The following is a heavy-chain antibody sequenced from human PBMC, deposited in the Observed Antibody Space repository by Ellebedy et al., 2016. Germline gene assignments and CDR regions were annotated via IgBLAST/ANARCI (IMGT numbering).Heavy chain of an antibody. J-gene: IGHJ6*03. CDR1: GFTFSSYA. Sequence: GESLKISXAASGFTFSSYAMSWVRQAPGKGLEWVSAISGSGGSTYYADSVKGRFTISRDNSKNTLYLQMNSLRAEDTAVYYCAKGIAARPDYYYCYMDVWGKGTTVTVSS. V-gene: IGHV3-23*01. D-gene: IGHD6-6*01. CDR3: AKGIAARPDYYYCYMDV. CDR2: ISGSGGST.